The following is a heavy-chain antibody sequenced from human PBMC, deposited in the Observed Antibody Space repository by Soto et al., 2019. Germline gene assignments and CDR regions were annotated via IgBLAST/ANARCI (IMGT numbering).Heavy chain of an antibody. V-gene: IGHV1-18*01. CDR3: ARDLNSWNYGNWFDP. CDR1: GYTFTSYG. J-gene: IGHJ5*02. Sequence: ASVKVSCKASGYTFTSYGISWVRQAPGQGLEWMGWISAYNGNTNYAQKLQGRVTMTTDTSTSTAYMELRSLRSDDTAVYYCARDLNSWNYGNWFDPWGQGTLVTVSS. CDR2: ISAYNGNT. D-gene: IGHD1-7*01.